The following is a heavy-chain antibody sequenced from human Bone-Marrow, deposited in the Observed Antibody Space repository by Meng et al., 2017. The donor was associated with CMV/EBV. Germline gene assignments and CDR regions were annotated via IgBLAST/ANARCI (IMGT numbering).Heavy chain of an antibody. CDR2: INPNSGGT. D-gene: IGHD1-26*01. V-gene: IGHV1-2*02. Sequence: ASVTVSFKASGYTFTGYHMHWVRQAPGQGLEWMGWINPNSGGTNYAQKFQGRVTMTRDTSISTDYMELSRLRSDDTAVYYCASLWELLGAFDIWGQGTMVTVSS. J-gene: IGHJ3*02. CDR3: ASLWELLGAFDI. CDR1: GYTFTGYH.